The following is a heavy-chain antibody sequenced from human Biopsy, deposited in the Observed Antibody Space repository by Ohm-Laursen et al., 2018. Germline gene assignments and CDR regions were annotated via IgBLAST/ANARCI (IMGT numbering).Heavy chain of an antibody. V-gene: IGHV4-59*01. Sequence: TLSLTCTVSGGSIGSFFWSWIRQPPGKGLEWIGYIYYSGSTNYNPSLRSRVTISVDRSRNQFSLKLSSVTAADTAVYYCAGRPWPNAFDIWGQGTMVTVSS. CDR1: GGSIGSFF. CDR3: AGRPWPNAFDI. J-gene: IGHJ3*02. D-gene: IGHD5-12*01. CDR2: IYYSGST.